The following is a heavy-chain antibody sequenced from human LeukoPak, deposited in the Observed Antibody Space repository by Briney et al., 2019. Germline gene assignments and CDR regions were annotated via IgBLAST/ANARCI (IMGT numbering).Heavy chain of an antibody. CDR3: ARASRSGSYSKTLRVAYYYYYMDV. D-gene: IGHD3-10*01. V-gene: IGHV4-34*01. CDR1: GGSFSAYY. CDR2: INHTGST. J-gene: IGHJ6*03. Sequence: NASETLSLTCAVYGGSFSAYYWSWIRQPPGKGLEWIGEINHTGSTSYNPSLKSRVTISVDTSKNQFSLKLSSVTAADTAVYYCARASRSGSYSKTLRVAYYYYYMDVWGKGTTVTISS.